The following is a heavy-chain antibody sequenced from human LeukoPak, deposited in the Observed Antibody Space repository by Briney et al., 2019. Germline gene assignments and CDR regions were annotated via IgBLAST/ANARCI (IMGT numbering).Heavy chain of an antibody. Sequence: PSETLSLTCTVSGGSISSYYWSWIRQPPGKGLEWIGYIYCSGSTNYNPSLKSRVTISVDTSKNQFSLKLSSVTAADTAVYYCARDHGRDGVRYNWFDPWGQGTLVTVSS. J-gene: IGHJ5*02. CDR3: ARDHGRDGVRYNWFDP. CDR2: IYCSGST. D-gene: IGHD5-24*01. CDR1: GGSISSYY. V-gene: IGHV4-59*01.